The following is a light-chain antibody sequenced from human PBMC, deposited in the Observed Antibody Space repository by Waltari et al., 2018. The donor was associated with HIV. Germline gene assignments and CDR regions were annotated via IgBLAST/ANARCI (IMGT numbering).Light chain of an antibody. CDR3: SSYAGSSTWV. J-gene: IGLJ3*02. CDR2: EVS. V-gene: IGLV2-8*01. Sequence: QSALTQPPSASGSPGQSVTISCTGISSDAGDDNYVSWYQQIPGKAPKLIIYEVSKRPSGVPDRFSGSKSGNTASLTVSGLQADDEADYYCSSYAGSSTWVFGGGTKLTVL. CDR1: SSDAGDDNY.